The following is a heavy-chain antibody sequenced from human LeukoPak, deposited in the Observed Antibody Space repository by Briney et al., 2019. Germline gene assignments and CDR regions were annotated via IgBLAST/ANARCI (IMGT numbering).Heavy chain of an antibody. V-gene: IGHV4-4*07. J-gene: IGHJ3*02. D-gene: IGHD1-1*01. Sequence: PSETLSLTCTVPGGSISSYYWSWLRQPAGKGLEWIGRIYTSGSTNYNPSLKSRVTMSVDTSKNQFSLKLSSVTAADTAVYYCARDRTPYNWNAFDIWGQGTMVTVSS. CDR3: ARDRTPYNWNAFDI. CDR1: GGSISSYY. CDR2: IYTSGST.